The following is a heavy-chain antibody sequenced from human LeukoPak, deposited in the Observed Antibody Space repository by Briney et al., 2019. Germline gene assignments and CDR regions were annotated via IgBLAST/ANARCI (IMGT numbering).Heavy chain of an antibody. J-gene: IGHJ3*02. CDR3: AIAGGNSHI. Sequence: PGGSLRLSCAASGFTFSSYCMNWVRQAPGKGLAWVSSISSSSSYIYYADSVKGRFTISRDNAKNSLYLQMNILRADDTAVYYFAIAGGNSHIWGQGTMITVSS. D-gene: IGHD4-23*01. V-gene: IGHV3-21*04. CDR1: GFTFSSYC. CDR2: ISSSSSYI.